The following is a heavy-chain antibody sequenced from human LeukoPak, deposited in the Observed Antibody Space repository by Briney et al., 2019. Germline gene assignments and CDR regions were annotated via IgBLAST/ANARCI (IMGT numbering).Heavy chain of an antibody. J-gene: IGHJ5*02. Sequence: ASVKVSCKASGYTFTGYYMHWVRQAPGQGLEWMGWINPNSGGTNYAQKFQGRVTMTRDTSISTAYMELSSLRSEDTAVYYCARDNYGSGSYYSWFDPWGQGTLVTVSS. CDR3: ARDNYGSGSYYSWFDP. CDR1: GYTFTGYY. D-gene: IGHD3-10*01. CDR2: INPNSGGT. V-gene: IGHV1-2*02.